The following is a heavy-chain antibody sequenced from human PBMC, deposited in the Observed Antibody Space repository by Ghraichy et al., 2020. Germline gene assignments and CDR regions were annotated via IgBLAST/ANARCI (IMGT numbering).Heavy chain of an antibody. CDR3: AKGVRGGMDV. V-gene: IGHV3-30*18. CDR1: GFTFSSYG. Sequence: LSLTCAASGFTFSSYGMHWVRQAPGKGLEWVAVISYDGSNKYYADSVKGRFTISRDNSKNTLYLQMNSLRAEDTAVYYCAKGVRGGMDVWGQGTTVTVSS. J-gene: IGHJ6*02. D-gene: IGHD2-21*01. CDR2: ISYDGSNK.